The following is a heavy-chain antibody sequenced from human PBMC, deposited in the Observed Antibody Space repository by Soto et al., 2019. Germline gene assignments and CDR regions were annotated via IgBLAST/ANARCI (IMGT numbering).Heavy chain of an antibody. Sequence: GGSLRLSCAASGFTFSSYAMSWVRQAPGKGLEWVSAISGGGGSTYYAASVKGRFTISRDIFKNTLYLQMNSLRAEDTAVYYCAKSVAGYYYYYGMDVGGQGTTVTVSS. D-gene: IGHD6-19*01. CDR3: AKSVAGYYYYYGMDV. J-gene: IGHJ6*02. CDR1: GFTFSSYA. V-gene: IGHV3-23*01. CDR2: ISGGGGST.